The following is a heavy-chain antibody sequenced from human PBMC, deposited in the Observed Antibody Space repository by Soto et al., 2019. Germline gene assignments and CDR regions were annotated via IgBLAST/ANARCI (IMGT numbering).Heavy chain of an antibody. V-gene: IGHV3-74*01. Sequence: GGSLRLSCAASGFTLSRYWMHWVRQAPGKGLVWVSRINSDGSSTSYADSVKGRFTISRDSAKNTLYLQMNSLRAEDTAVYYCARDPAPSGWYDYWGQGTLVTVSS. D-gene: IGHD6-19*01. CDR3: ARDPAPSGWYDY. J-gene: IGHJ4*02. CDR1: GFTLSRYW. CDR2: INSDGSST.